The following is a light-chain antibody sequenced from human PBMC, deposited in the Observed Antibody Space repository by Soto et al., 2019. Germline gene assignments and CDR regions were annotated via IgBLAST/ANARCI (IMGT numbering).Light chain of an antibody. CDR2: AAS. CDR3: QHYNSYSEA. Sequence: DIQMTQFPSSLSASVGDRVTITCLASQSISSYLNWYHQKPGKAPKLLIYAASSLHSGVPSRFSGSGSGTEFTLTISSLQPDDFATYYCQHYNSYSEAFGQGTKVDI. J-gene: IGKJ1*01. CDR1: QSISSY. V-gene: IGKV1-39*01.